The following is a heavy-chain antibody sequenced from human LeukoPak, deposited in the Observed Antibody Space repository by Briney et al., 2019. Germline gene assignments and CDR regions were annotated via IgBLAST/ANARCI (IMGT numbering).Heavy chain of an antibody. CDR2: IYHSGST. CDR1: GGSISSGGYY. Sequence: PSETLSLTCTVSGGSISSGGYYWSWIRQPPGKGLEWIGYIYHSGSTYYNPSLKSRVTISVDRSKNQFSLKLSSVTAADTAVYYCARDLRITGTSFDIWGQGTMVTVSP. J-gene: IGHJ3*02. CDR3: ARDLRITGTSFDI. D-gene: IGHD1-20*01. V-gene: IGHV4-30-2*01.